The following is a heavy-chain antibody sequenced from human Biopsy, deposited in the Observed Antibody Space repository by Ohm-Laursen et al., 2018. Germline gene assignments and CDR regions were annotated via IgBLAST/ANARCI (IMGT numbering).Heavy chain of an antibody. V-gene: IGHV4-59*01. CDR3: ARVEAGTYDALDI. CDR2: IYYSGGT. D-gene: IGHD1-26*01. J-gene: IGHJ3*02. Sequence: SETLSLTCRVSGGSMTGYEWSWIRLAPGKGLGWIGYIYYSGGTKYNPSLASRVTFSVDMSKSQFFLKLYSVTAADTAVYYCARVEAGTYDALDIWGQGTLVAVSA. CDR1: GGSMTGYE.